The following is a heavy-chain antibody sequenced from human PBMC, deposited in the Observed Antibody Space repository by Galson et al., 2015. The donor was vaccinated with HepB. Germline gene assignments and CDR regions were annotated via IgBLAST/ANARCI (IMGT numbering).Heavy chain of an antibody. CDR1: GFTFSSYA. J-gene: IGHJ4*02. CDR2: ISGSGGST. D-gene: IGHD3-10*01. CDR3: AKDQGYYGSGSYSTLGY. Sequence: SLRLSCAASGFTFSSYAMSWVRQAPGKGLEWVSAISGSGGSTYYADSVKGRFTISRDNSKNTLYLQMNSLRAEDTAVYYCAKDQGYYGSGSYSTLGYWGQGTLVTVSS. V-gene: IGHV3-23*01.